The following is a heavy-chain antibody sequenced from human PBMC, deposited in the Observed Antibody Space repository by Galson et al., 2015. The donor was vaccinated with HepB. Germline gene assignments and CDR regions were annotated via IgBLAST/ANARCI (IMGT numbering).Heavy chain of an antibody. Sequence: SVKASCKASGYTFTSYYMHWVRQAPGQGLEWMGIINPSGGSTSYAQKFQGRVTMTRDTSTSTVYMELSSLRSEDTAVYYCARAETVAGLIDYWGQGTLVTVSS. CDR1: GYTFTSYY. V-gene: IGHV1-46*01. D-gene: IGHD6-19*01. J-gene: IGHJ4*02. CDR2: INPSGGST. CDR3: ARAETVAGLIDY.